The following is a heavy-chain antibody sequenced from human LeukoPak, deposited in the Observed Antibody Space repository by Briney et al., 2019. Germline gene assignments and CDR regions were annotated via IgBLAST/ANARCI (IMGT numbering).Heavy chain of an antibody. D-gene: IGHD1-26*01. CDR2: IYYSGST. CDR3: AGWEARGGFDY. CDR1: GGSISSYY. J-gene: IGHJ4*02. Sequence: PSETLSLTCTVSGGSISSYYWSWIRQPPGKGLEWIGYIYYSGSTNYNPSLKSRVTISVDTSKNQFSLKLSSVTAADTAVYYCAGWEARGGFDYWGQGTLVTVSS. V-gene: IGHV4-59*12.